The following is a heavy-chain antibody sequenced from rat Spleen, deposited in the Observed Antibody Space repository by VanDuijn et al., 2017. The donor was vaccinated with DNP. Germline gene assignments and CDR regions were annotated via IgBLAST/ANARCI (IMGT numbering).Heavy chain of an antibody. J-gene: IGHJ3*01. CDR1: GITFSDHN. CDR3: ATSESAGFVY. Sequence: EVQLVESGGGLVQPGRSLKLSCVVSGITFSDHNMAWVRQAPKKGLEWVATISYDGRSTYYRDSVKGRFTISRDNGKSTLYLQMDSLRSEDTATYYCATSESAGFVYWGQGTLVTVSS. V-gene: IGHV5-7*01. CDR2: ISYDGRST. D-gene: IGHD3-7*01.